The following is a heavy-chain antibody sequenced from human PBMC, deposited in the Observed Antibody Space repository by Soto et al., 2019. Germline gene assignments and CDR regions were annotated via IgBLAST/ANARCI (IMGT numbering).Heavy chain of an antibody. CDR3: ARYRGDHTLAFDI. J-gene: IGHJ3*02. V-gene: IGHV4-61*01. CDR1: DGSVSSGSYY. CDR2: IYYSGSS. Sequence: QVQLQESGPGLVKPSETLSLTCTVSDGSVSSGSYYWNWIRQPPGKGPEWIGFIYYSGSSHYNPPLQSRVTISVYAARNQFSLRLSSVTAADTAIYSCARYRGDHTLAFDIWGQGTMVTVSS. D-gene: IGHD2-21*01.